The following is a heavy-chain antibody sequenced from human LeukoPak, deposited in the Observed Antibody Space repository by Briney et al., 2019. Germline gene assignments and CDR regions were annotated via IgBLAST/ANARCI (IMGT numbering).Heavy chain of an antibody. CDR1: GGSISSGGYY. CDR3: ARDQGGSWARGYYYYGMDV. Sequence: SETLSLTCPVSGGSISSGGYYWSWIRQHPGKGLEWIGYIYYSGSTYYNPSLKSRVTISVDTSKNQFSLKLSSVTAADTAVYYCARDQGGSWARGYYYYGMDVWGQGTTVTVSS. CDR2: IYYSGST. J-gene: IGHJ6*02. V-gene: IGHV4-31*03. D-gene: IGHD6-13*01.